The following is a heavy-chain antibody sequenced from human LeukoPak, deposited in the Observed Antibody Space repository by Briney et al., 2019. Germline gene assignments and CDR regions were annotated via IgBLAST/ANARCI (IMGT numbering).Heavy chain of an antibody. CDR1: GYSFTSYW. Sequence: GESLKISFKGSGYSFTSYWIGWVRQMPGKGLEWMGIIYPGDSDTRYSPSFQGQVTISADKSISTAYLQWSSLKASDTAMYYCARHCSGGSCYPYYYYGMDVWGQGTTVTVSS. CDR2: IYPGDSDT. D-gene: IGHD2-15*01. V-gene: IGHV5-51*01. CDR3: ARHCSGGSCYPYYYYGMDV. J-gene: IGHJ6*02.